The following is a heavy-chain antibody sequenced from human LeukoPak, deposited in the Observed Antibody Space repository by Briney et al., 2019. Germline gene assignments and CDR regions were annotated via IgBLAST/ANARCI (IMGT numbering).Heavy chain of an antibody. CDR3: ARAGSGYDSSWFDP. CDR2: ISYDGSNK. D-gene: IGHD5-12*01. CDR1: GFTFSNYA. V-gene: IGHV3-30-3*01. J-gene: IGHJ5*02. Sequence: GGSLRLSCAASGFTFSNYAMHWVRQAPGKGLEWVAVISYDGSNKDYADSVMGRFTISRDNSKNTLYLQMNSLRAEDTAVYYCARAGSGYDSSWFDPWGQGTLVTASS.